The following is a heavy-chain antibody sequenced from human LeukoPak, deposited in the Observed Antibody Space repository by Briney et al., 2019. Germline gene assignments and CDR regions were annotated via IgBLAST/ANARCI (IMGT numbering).Heavy chain of an antibody. J-gene: IGHJ4*02. D-gene: IGHD6-13*01. V-gene: IGHV1-2*06. CDR2: INPNSGGT. CDR1: GYTFTGYY. Sequence: ASVKVSCKASGYTFTGYYMRWVRQAPGQGLEWMGRINPNSGGTNYAQKFQGRVTMTRDTSISTAYMELSRLRSDDTAVYYCASYSSSWLINDYWGQGTLVTVSS. CDR3: ASYSSSWLINDY.